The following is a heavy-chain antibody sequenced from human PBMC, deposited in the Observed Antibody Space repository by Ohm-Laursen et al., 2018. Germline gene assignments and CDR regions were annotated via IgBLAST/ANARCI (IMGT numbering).Heavy chain of an antibody. Sequence: GTLSLTCIVSGGSIGSYYWSWIRQPPGKGLEWIGYIYYSGSTNYNPSLKSRVTISVDTSKNLFSLKLSSVSAADTAVYYCARGPTITYCDYWGQGTLVTVSS. J-gene: IGHJ4*02. V-gene: IGHV4-59*12. CDR1: GGSIGSYY. CDR2: IYYSGST. D-gene: IGHD3-16*01. CDR3: ARGPTITYCDY.